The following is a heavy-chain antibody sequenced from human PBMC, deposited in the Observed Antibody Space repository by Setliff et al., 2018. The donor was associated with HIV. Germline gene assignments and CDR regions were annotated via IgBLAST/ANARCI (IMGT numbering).Heavy chain of an antibody. J-gene: IGHJ5*01. V-gene: IGHV5-51*01. CDR2: IRPADSDT. Sequence: GESLKISCKTSGYDFTTNWVGWVRQMPGKGLEWMGIIRPADSDTRVNPSFQGHVAISADKSISTTYLQWSSLRASDTAMYYCARVFSAGWFDSWGQGTLVTVSS. D-gene: IGHD6-13*01. CDR1: GYDFTTNW. CDR3: ARVFSAGWFDS.